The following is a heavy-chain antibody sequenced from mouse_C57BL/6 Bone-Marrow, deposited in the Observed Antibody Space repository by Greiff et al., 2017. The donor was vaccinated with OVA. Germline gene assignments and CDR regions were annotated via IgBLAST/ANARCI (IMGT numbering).Heavy chain of an antibody. CDR3: TTILQYDYGSRFFAY. CDR2: IDPEDGDT. CDR1: GFNIKDYY. J-gene: IGHJ3*01. V-gene: IGHV14-1*01. Sequence: VQLQQSGAELVRPGASVKLSCTASGFNIKDYYMHWVKQRPEQGLEWIGRIDPEDGDTDYAPKFQGKATMTADTSSNTAYLQLSSLTSEDTAVYYSTTILQYDYGSRFFAYWGQGTLVTVSA. D-gene: IGHD1-1*01.